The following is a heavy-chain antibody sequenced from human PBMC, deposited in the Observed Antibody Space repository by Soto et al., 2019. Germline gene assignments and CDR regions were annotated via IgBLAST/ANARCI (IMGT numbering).Heavy chain of an antibody. V-gene: IGHV1-69*13. D-gene: IGHD2-15*01. Sequence: SVEVSCKASGGTFSSYAISWVRQAPGEGLEWMGGIIPIVGTANYAQKFQGRVTITADESTSTAYMELSSLRSEDTAVYYCAGEAGYCTGGSCYSDWFDRWGKGTLVTVYS. CDR3: AGEAGYCTGGSCYSDWFDR. CDR2: IIPIVGTA. CDR1: GGTFSSYA. J-gene: IGHJ5*02.